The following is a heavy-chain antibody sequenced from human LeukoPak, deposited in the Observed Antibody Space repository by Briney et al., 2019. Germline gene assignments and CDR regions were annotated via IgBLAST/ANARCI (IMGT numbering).Heavy chain of an antibody. V-gene: IGHV3-30*18. CDR1: GFTFSSYG. CDR2: ISYDGSNK. D-gene: IGHD3-22*01. J-gene: IGHJ4*02. Sequence: PGGSLRLSCAASGFTFSSYGMHWVRQAPGKGLEWVAVISYDGSNKYYADSVKGRVTISRDNSKNTVYMQMNSLRAEDTAVYYCAKGHYDTGGYYYFDYWGQGTLVTVSS. CDR3: AKGHYDTGGYYYFDY.